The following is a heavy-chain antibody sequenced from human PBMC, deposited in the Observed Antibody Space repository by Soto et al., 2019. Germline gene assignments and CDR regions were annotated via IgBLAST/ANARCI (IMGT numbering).Heavy chain of an antibody. Sequence: PGGSLRLSCAASGFTFDDYAMFWVRQAPGKGLEWVSGISWNSGSIGYADSVKGRFTISRDNAKNSLYLQMNSLRAEDTAIYYCAKRYGDYAGMDVWGQGTTVTVSS. CDR1: GFTFDDYA. CDR3: AKRYGDYAGMDV. CDR2: ISWNSGSI. V-gene: IGHV3-9*01. D-gene: IGHD4-17*01. J-gene: IGHJ6*02.